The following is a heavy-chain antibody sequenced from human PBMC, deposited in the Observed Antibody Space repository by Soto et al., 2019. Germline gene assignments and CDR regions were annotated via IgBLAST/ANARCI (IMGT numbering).Heavy chain of an antibody. CDR2: ISSRSDI. V-gene: IGHV3-21*01. J-gene: IGHJ6*02. CDR1: GFTFSTYS. Sequence: GSLRLSGVGSGFTFSTYSINWVRQAPGKGLEWVSSISSRSDIYYADSVKGRFTISRDNAKNSVSLQMNSLRAEDTAVYYCAREYTAWPLAYGLDVWGQGTTVTVSS. D-gene: IGHD2-2*02. CDR3: AREYTAWPLAYGLDV.